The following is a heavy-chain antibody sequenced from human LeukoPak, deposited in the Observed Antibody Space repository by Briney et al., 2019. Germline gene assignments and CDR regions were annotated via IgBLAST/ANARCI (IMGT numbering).Heavy chain of an antibody. CDR1: GFTFSSYW. D-gene: IGHD2-21*01. CDR3: ARDSSCGGDCYLNDAFDI. CDR2: IKQDGSEK. V-gene: IGHV3-7*01. J-gene: IGHJ3*02. Sequence: GGSLRLXCAASGFTFSSYWMSWDRQAPGKGLEWVANIKQDGSEKYYVDSVKGRFTISRDNAKNSLYLQMNSLRAEDTAVYYCARDSSCGGDCYLNDAFDIWGQGTMVTVSS.